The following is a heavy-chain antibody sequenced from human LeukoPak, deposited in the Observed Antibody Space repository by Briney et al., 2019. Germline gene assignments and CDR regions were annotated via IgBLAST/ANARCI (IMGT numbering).Heavy chain of an antibody. V-gene: IGHV4-59*01. J-gene: IGHJ6*03. CDR3: ARADIVVVPAARWNYMGV. CDR2: IYYSGST. Sequence: SETLSLTCTVSGGSISSYYWSWIRQPPGKGLEWIGYIYYSGSTNYNPSLKSRVTISVDTSKNQFSLKLSSVTAADTAVYYCARADIVVVPAARWNYMGVWGKGTTVTVSS. CDR1: GGSISSYY. D-gene: IGHD2-2*01.